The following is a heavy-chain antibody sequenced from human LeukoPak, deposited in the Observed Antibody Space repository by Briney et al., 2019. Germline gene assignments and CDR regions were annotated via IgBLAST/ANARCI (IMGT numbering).Heavy chain of an antibody. CDR1: GFTFDDYA. V-gene: IGHV3-43*02. CDR3: AKDLFSGTVATPYFYYYGMDV. CDR2: MSGDGGRT. Sequence: PGGSLRLSCAASGFTFDDYAMHWVRQAPGKGLEWVSLMSGDGGRTYFADSVKGRFTISRDNSKDSLYLQMNSLRTEDTALYYCAKDLFSGTVATPYFYYYGMDVWGQGTTVTVSS. D-gene: IGHD6-19*01. J-gene: IGHJ6*02.